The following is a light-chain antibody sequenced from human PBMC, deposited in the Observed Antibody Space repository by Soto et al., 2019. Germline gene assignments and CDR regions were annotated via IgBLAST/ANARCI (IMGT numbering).Light chain of an antibody. CDR2: DAS. CDR3: QQRSNWIT. J-gene: IGKJ5*01. V-gene: IGKV3-11*01. CDR1: QSISRY. Sequence: EIVLRQSPATLSLSPGERATLSFRASQSISRYLAWYQQEPGQAPRLLIYDASNRATGIPVRFSGSGSGTDFTLTIGSLEPEDFAVYYCQQRSNWITFGQGTRLEIK.